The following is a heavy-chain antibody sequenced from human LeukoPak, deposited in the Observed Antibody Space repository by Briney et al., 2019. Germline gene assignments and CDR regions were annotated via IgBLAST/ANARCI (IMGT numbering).Heavy chain of an antibody. V-gene: IGHV3-30*18. CDR2: ISYDGSNK. Sequence: GGSLRLSCAASGFTFSSYGMHWLRQAPGKGLEGVAVISYDGSNKYYADSVKGRFTIARDNSKNTLYLQMNSLRAEDTAVYYCAKVWVITDFDYWGQGTLVTVSS. D-gene: IGHD3-22*01. J-gene: IGHJ4*02. CDR3: AKVWVITDFDY. CDR1: GFTFSSYG.